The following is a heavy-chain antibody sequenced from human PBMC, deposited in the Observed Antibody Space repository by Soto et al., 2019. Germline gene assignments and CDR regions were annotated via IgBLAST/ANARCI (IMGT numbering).Heavy chain of an antibody. V-gene: IGHV1-69*13. J-gene: IGHJ4*02. CDR2: IFPFISST. CDR1: GDTFNTYE. CDR3: ARGANSSSFSFAS. Sequence: SVKVSCKTSGDTFNTYEINWVRQAPGQGLEWMGGIFPFISSTNYAQSFQGRVTITEDASTNAVSLDLSRLTSADTAVYFCARGANSSSFSFASWGKGTRVAVSS. D-gene: IGHD2-2*01.